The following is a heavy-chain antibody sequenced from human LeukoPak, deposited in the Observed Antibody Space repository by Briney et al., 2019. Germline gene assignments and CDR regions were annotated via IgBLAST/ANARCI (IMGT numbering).Heavy chain of an antibody. CDR1: GFTFSSYS. CDR2: ISSSSSYI. Sequence: PGRSLRLSCAASGFTFSSYSMNWVRQAPGKGLEWVSSISSSSSYIYYADSVKGRFTISRDNAKNSLYLQMNSLRAEDTAVYYCARDPSSGSYYVGFFYYYYMDVWGKGTTVTVSS. V-gene: IGHV3-21*01. J-gene: IGHJ6*03. D-gene: IGHD1-26*01. CDR3: ARDPSSGSYYVGFFYYYYMDV.